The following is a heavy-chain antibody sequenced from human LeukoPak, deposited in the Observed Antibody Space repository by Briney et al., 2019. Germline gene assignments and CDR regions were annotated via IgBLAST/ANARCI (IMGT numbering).Heavy chain of an antibody. D-gene: IGHD3-22*01. CDR3: ARDARTGYYYDSSGYFLFDY. J-gene: IGHJ4*02. CDR1: GYTFTSYG. Sequence: ASVKVSCKASGYTFTSYGISWVRQAPGQGLEWMGWISAYNGNTNYAQKLQGRVTMTTDTSTSTAYMELRSLRSDDTAVYYCARDARTGYYYDSSGYFLFDYWGQGTLVTVSS. V-gene: IGHV1-18*01. CDR2: ISAYNGNT.